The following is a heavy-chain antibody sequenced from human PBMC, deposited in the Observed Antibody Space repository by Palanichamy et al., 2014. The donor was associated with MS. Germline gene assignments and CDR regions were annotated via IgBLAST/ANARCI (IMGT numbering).Heavy chain of an antibody. CDR3: ARGDYTSSPHFDH. J-gene: IGHJ4*02. Sequence: EVQLVETGGGLVQPGGSLRLSCAVSGFSVSSNYMSWVRQSPGKGLEWVPVIYSGGSRFYADSVKGRFTIYRDNSENMLSLQMGSSRAEDTAVYYCARGDYTSSPHFDHWGQGTLVTVSS. CDR1: GFSVSSNY. D-gene: IGHD6-6*01. V-gene: IGHV3-53*02. CDR2: IYSGGSR.